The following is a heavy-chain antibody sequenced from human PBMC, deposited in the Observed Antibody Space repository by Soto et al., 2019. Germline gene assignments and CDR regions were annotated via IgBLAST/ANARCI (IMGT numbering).Heavy chain of an antibody. V-gene: IGHV1-69*01. J-gene: IGHJ6*02. D-gene: IGHD2-2*01. Sequence: QVQLVQSGAEVQKPGSSVKVSCKASGGTFRRYAISWVRQAPGQGLEWMGGIIPISGTANYAQKFQGRVPITADESTSTDYMELGSLRSADTAVYYCARSQGSSTSLEIYYYYYYGMDVWGQGTTVTVS. CDR1: GGTFRRYA. CDR3: ARSQGSSTSLEIYYYYYYGMDV. CDR2: IIPISGTA.